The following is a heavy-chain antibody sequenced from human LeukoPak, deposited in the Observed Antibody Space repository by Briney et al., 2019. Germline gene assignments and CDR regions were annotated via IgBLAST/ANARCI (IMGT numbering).Heavy chain of an antibody. D-gene: IGHD3-9*01. CDR2: IKQDGSEK. CDR1: GFTFSSYW. J-gene: IGHJ6*02. V-gene: IGHV3-7*01. Sequence: GGSLRLSCAASGFTFSSYWMSWVRQAPGKGLEWVANIKQDGSEKYYVDSVKGRFTISRDNGKNSLYLQMNSLRAEDTAVYYCARVLRYFDWLPYGMDVWGQGTTVTVSS. CDR3: ARVLRYFDWLPYGMDV.